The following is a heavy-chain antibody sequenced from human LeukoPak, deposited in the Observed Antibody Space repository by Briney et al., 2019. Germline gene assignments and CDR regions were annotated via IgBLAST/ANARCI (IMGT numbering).Heavy chain of an antibody. Sequence: GASVKVSCKTSGYSFNIYEINWVRQATGQGLEWMGWVNPNSGDTDYAQKFQGRPTMTRNTSISTAYMELSGLRLEDTAVYYCSRGPRFDPWGQGTQVTVSS. J-gene: IGHJ5*02. CDR2: VNPNSGDT. V-gene: IGHV1-8*01. CDR3: SRGPRFDP. CDR1: GYSFNIYE.